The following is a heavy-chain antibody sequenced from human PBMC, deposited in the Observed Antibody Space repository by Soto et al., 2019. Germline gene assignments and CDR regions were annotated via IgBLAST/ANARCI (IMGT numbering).Heavy chain of an antibody. Sequence: QVQLQESGPGLVKPSETLSLTCTVSGGSISSYYWSWIRQPPGTGLEWIGYIYYSGSTNYNPSLKSRVTISVDTSKNQFSLKLSSVTAADTAVYYCARIDRLRYFDYWGQGTLVTVSS. D-gene: IGHD3-9*01. J-gene: IGHJ4*02. CDR1: GGSISSYY. CDR3: ARIDRLRYFDY. V-gene: IGHV4-59*01. CDR2: IYYSGST.